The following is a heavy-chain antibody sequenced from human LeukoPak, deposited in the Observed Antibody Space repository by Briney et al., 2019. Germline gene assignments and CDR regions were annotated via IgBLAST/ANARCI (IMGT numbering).Heavy chain of an antibody. Sequence: QPGGSLRLSCAASGFTFSSYWMSWVRQAPGKGLEWVANIKQDGSEKYYVDSVKGRFTISRDNAKNSLYLQMNSLRAEDTAVYYCARDLSSGWYPFDYWGQGTLVTVSS. CDR2: IKQDGSEK. CDR1: GFTFSSYW. J-gene: IGHJ4*02. CDR3: ARDLSSGWYPFDY. V-gene: IGHV3-7*01. D-gene: IGHD6-19*01.